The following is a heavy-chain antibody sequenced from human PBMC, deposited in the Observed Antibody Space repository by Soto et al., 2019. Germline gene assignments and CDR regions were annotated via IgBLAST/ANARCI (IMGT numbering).Heavy chain of an antibody. CDR3: TRPRSTWYYDY. V-gene: IGHV3-73*02. D-gene: IGHD6-13*01. CDR2: IRGKPNNNAT. Sequence: ELRLVESGGGSVQPGGALKLSCAASGFSFSGSAMPWVRQASGKGLEWVGSIRGKPNNNATAYAASVKGRFTISRDDSKSTTYLQMNSLKIEDTDVYFCTRPRSTWYYDYWGQGTLVTVSS. J-gene: IGHJ4*02. CDR1: GFSFSGSA.